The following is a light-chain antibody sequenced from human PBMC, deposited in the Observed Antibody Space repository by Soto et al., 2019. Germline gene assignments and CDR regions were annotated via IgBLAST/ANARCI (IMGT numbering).Light chain of an antibody. Sequence: RVTHSPSSLSAFMGDRVTITCRASQTISRYLNWYQQKPGKASKPLIYAASSLQSGVPSRLSGSGSGTEFTLTISSLQAEDFATYYWQQSYSTPLTFGGGTKVDTK. CDR2: AAS. J-gene: IGKJ4*01. V-gene: IGKV1-39*01. CDR3: QQSYSTPLT. CDR1: QTISRY.